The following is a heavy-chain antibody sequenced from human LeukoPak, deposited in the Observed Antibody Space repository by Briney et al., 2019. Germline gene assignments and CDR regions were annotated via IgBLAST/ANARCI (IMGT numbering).Heavy chain of an antibody. V-gene: IGHV3-30*18. Sequence: GGSLRLSCAASGFTFSSYWMSWVRQAPGKGLEWVAVISYDGSNKYYADSVKGRFTISRDNSKNTLYLQMNSLRAEDTAVYYCAKDLDYGDEYYFDYWGQGTLVTVSS. D-gene: IGHD4-17*01. CDR2: ISYDGSNK. CDR1: GFTFSSYW. CDR3: AKDLDYGDEYYFDY. J-gene: IGHJ4*02.